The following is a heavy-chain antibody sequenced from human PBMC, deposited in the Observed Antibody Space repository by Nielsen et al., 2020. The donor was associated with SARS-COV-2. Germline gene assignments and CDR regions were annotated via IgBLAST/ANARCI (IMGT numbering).Heavy chain of an antibody. Sequence: SETLSLTCTVSGGSITRYYWTWIRQSPGKGLEWIGYINDSGNTNYSPSLKSRVTISLDTSKNQFSLKLSSVTAADTAVYYCARLGPDYDFWSGSIFGYYGMDVWGQGTTVTVSS. CDR2: INDSGNT. CDR3: ARLGPDYDFWSGSIFGYYGMDV. V-gene: IGHV4-59*08. CDR1: GGSITRYY. J-gene: IGHJ6*02. D-gene: IGHD3-3*01.